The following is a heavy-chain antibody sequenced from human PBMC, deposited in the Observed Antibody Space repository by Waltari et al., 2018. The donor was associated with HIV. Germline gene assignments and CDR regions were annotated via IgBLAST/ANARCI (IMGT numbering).Heavy chain of an antibody. CDR2: IDYSGST. CDR1: GGSISSSSYY. Sequence: QLQLQESGPGLVKPSETLSLTCTVSGGSISSSSYYWGWIRQPPGKGLEWIGFIDYSGSTYSNPSLKSRVTISVDTSKTQFSLKLSSVTAADTAVYYCARLSEYSSGWELFDYWGQGTLVTVSS. D-gene: IGHD6-19*01. J-gene: IGHJ4*02. CDR3: ARLSEYSSGWELFDY. V-gene: IGHV4-39*01.